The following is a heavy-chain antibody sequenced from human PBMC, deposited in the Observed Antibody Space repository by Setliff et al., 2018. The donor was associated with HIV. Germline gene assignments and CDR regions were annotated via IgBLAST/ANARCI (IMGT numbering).Heavy chain of an antibody. Sequence: SETLSLTCRVSGGSIRDYYWNWIRQPAGEGLEWIGRTHASGTTQCEPSLKNRCSMSIDTSKNQFSLKLSSVTAADTAVYYCARQTATGTSATFDSWGQGSLVTVSS. D-gene: IGHD2-21*02. CDR3: ARQTATGTSATFDS. CDR1: GGSIRDYY. J-gene: IGHJ4*02. V-gene: IGHV4-4*07. CDR2: THASGTT.